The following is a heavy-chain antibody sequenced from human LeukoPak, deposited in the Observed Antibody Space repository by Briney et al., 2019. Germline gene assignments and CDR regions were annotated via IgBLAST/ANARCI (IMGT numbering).Heavy chain of an antibody. Sequence: KTSETLSLTCTVSGGSISSSSYYWGWIRQPPGKGLEWIGSIHYSGSTYYNPSLKSRVTISVDTSKNQFSLKLSSVTAADTAVYYCARVGVLRYFELWGQGTLVTVSS. CDR3: ARVGVLRYFEL. CDR1: GGSISSSSYY. V-gene: IGHV4-39*07. D-gene: IGHD3-9*01. J-gene: IGHJ4*02. CDR2: IHYSGST.